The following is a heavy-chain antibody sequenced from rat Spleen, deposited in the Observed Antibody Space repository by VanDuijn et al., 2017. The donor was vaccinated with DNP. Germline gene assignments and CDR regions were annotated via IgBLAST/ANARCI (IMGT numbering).Heavy chain of an antibody. J-gene: IGHJ4*01. D-gene: IGHD1-4*01. CDR1: GFTFSDYN. CDR3: ARAPDLPGYGTMDA. Sequence: VQLVESGGGLVQSGRSLKVSCAASGFTFSDYNMAWVRQAPKKGLEWVATITYDGSRTYYRDSVKGRFTISRDKAKSTLYLQMDSLRSEDTAIYYCARAPDLPGYGTMDAWGQGTSVTVSS. V-gene: IGHV5S10*01. CDR2: ITYDGSRT.